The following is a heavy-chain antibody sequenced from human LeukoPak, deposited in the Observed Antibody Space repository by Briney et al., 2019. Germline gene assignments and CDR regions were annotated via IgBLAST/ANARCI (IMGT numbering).Heavy chain of an antibody. Sequence: GASVKVSCKASGYTFTGYYMHWVRQAPGQGLEWMGWINPNSGGTNYAQKFQGRVTMTRDTSISTAYMELSRLRSDDTAVYYCARDEAEEPGSMGYWGQGTLVTVSS. D-gene: IGHD1-14*01. CDR2: INPNSGGT. CDR3: ARDEAEEPGSMGY. V-gene: IGHV1-2*02. CDR1: GYTFTGYY. J-gene: IGHJ4*02.